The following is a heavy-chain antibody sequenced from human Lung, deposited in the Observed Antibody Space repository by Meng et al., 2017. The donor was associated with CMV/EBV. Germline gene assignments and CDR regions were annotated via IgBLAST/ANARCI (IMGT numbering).Heavy chain of an antibody. D-gene: IGHD1-1*01. CDR2: ISSGSRTI. CDR3: ARDATHDLASFDAFDL. J-gene: IGHJ3*01. Sequence: GESLKISCAASGFTFSRYSLNWVRQAPGKGLEWLSYISSGSRTIHYADSVKGRFTISRDSAQNSLYLEMNSLRAEDTAVYYCARDATHDLASFDAFDLWGQGXIVTVSS. CDR1: GFTFSRYS. V-gene: IGHV3-48*04.